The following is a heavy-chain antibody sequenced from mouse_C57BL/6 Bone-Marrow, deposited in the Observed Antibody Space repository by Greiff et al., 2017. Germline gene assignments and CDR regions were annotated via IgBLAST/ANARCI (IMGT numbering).Heavy chain of an antibody. V-gene: IGHV1-52*01. D-gene: IGHD2-3*01. CDR3: ASLYDGYYAPLDY. J-gene: IGHJ2*01. Sequence: QVQLQQPGAELVRPGSSVKLSCKASGYTFTSYWMHWVKQRPIQGLEWIGNIDPSDSETHYNQKFQDKATLTVDKSSSTAYMQLSRLTSEDSAVYDCASLYDGYYAPLDYWGQGTTLTVSS. CDR1: GYTFTSYW. CDR2: IDPSDSET.